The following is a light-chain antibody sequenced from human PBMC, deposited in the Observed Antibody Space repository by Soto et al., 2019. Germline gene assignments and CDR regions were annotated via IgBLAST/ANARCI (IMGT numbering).Light chain of an antibody. J-gene: IGLJ2*01. CDR2: EVS. CDR3: SSDAGSNG. V-gene: IGLV2-8*01. CDR1: SSDVGGYNY. Sequence: QSALTQPPSASGSPGQSVTISCTGTSSDVGGYNYVSWYQQHPGKAPKLMIYEVSKRPSGVPDRFSGSKSGNTASLTVSGLQAEDEADYYCSSDAGSNGFGGGTKLTVL.